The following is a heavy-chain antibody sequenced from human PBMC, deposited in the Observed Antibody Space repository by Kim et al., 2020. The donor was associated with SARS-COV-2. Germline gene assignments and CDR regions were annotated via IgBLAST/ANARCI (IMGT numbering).Heavy chain of an antibody. Sequence: STSLKTRLTISKDTSKNQVVLTMTNMDPVDTATYYCARTGGRGADAFDIWGQGTMVTVSS. V-gene: IGHV2-70*01. CDR3: ARTGGRGADAFDI. J-gene: IGHJ3*02.